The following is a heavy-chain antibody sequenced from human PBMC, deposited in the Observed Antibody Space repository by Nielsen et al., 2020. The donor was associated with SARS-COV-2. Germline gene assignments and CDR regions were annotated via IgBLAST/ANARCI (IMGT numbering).Heavy chain of an antibody. D-gene: IGHD6-19*01. CDR3: AKDMIAVAGTIDY. V-gene: IGHV3-9*01. Sequence: SLKISCAAPGFTFDDYAMHWVRQAPGKGLEWVSGISWNSGSIGYADSVKGRFTISRDNAKNSLYLQMNSLRAEDTALYYCAKDMIAVAGTIDYWGQGTLVTVSS. J-gene: IGHJ4*02. CDR2: ISWNSGSI. CDR1: GFTFDDYA.